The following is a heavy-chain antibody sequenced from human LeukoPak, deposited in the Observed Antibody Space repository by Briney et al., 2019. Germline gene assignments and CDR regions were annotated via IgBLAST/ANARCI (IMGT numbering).Heavy chain of an antibody. V-gene: IGHV3-23*01. D-gene: IGHD2-15*01. CDR2: ISGNGGST. Sequence: PGGSLRLSCVASGFTFSSYGMSWVRQAPGKGLEWVSTISGNGGSTYYADSVKGRFTISRDNSKNTPYLQMNSLRAEDTAVYYCAKDLATRDPTDLYYYYGMDVWGQGTTVTVSS. CDR3: AKDLATRDPTDLYYYYGMDV. J-gene: IGHJ6*02. CDR1: GFTFSSYG.